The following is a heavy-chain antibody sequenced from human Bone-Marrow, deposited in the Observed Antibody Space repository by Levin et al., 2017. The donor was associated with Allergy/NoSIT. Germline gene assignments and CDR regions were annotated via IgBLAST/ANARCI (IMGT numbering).Heavy chain of an antibody. Sequence: GESLKISCEASGFTFSNHWMHWVRQTPGKGLVWVSIINSDGSIADYADSVKGRFTISRDNARNTLYMQMNSLRAEDTAVYYCAREGMYYDESSDLGGNWFDPWGQGTLVTVSS. J-gene: IGHJ5*02. V-gene: IGHV3-74*01. D-gene: IGHD3-22*01. CDR1: GFTFSNHW. CDR2: INSDGSIA. CDR3: AREGMYYDESSDLGGNWFDP.